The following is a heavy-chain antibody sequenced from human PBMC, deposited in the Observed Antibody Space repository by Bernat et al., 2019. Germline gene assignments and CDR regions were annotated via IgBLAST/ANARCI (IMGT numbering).Heavy chain of an antibody. CDR3: ARDLLISKMPVVDSSDHDY. CDR1: GYTFTSYG. J-gene: IGHJ4*02. D-gene: IGHD3-22*01. V-gene: IGHV1-18*01. CDR2: ISAYNGNT. Sequence: QVQLVQSGAAVKTPGASVKVSCKASGYTFTSYGISWVRQAPGQGLEWMGWISAYNGNTNYAQKLQGRVTMTTDTSTSTAYMELRSLRSDDTAVYYCARDLLISKMPVVDSSDHDYWGQVTLVTVSS.